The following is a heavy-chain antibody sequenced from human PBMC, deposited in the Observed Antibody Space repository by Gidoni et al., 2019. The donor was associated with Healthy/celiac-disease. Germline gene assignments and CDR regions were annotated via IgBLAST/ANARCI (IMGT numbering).Heavy chain of an antibody. V-gene: IGHV1-69*01. CDR2: IIPIFGAA. D-gene: IGHD4-17*01. J-gene: IGHJ6*02. CDR1: GGTFSSYA. Sequence: QVQLVQSGAEVKKPGSSVKVSCKASGGTFSSYAISWVRQAPGQGLEWMGGIIPIFGAANYAQKFQGRVTITADESTSTAYMELSSLRSEDTAVYYCARVGAGWATVTTLRYYYGMDVWGQGTTVTVSS. CDR3: ARVGAGWATVTTLRYYYGMDV.